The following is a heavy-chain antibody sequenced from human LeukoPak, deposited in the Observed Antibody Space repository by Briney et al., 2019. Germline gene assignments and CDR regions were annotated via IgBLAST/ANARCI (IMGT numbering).Heavy chain of an antibody. CDR1: GVSISGYY. V-gene: IGHV4-4*07. CDR3: ARAIRDIVVVPAAIPHAFDI. D-gene: IGHD2-2*02. J-gene: IGHJ3*02. CDR2: IYSSGSA. Sequence: SETLSLTCSVSGVSISGYYWIWIRQSAGKGLEWIGRIYSSGSARYDPSLTSRVTMSVDTSKNHFSLNLTSVTAADTAVYYCARAIRDIVVVPAAIPHAFDIWGQGTMVTVSS.